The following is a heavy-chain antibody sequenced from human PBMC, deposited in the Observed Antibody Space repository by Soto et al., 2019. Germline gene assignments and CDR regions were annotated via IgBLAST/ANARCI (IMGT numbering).Heavy chain of an antibody. Sequence: SETLSLTCAVYGGSFSGYYWSWIRQPPGKGLEWIGEINHSGSTNYNPSLKSRVTISVDTSKNQFSLKLSSVTAADTAVYYCARGREVVVAATPFYYYGMDVWGQGTTVTVSS. CDR3: ARGREVVVAATPFYYYGMDV. J-gene: IGHJ6*02. CDR1: GGSFSGYY. V-gene: IGHV4-34*01. CDR2: INHSGST. D-gene: IGHD2-15*01.